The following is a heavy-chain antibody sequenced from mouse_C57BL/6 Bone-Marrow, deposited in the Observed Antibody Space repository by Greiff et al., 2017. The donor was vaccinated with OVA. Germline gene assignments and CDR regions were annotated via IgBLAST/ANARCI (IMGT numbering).Heavy chain of an antibody. Sequence: ESGAELARPGASVKMSCKASGYTFTSYTMHWVKQRPGQGLEWIGYINPSSGYTKYNQKFKDKATLTADKSSSTAYMQLSSLTSEDSAVYYGAGNLDVWAQGPRSPSPQ. CDR1: GYTFTSYT. V-gene: IGHV1-4*01. J-gene: IGHJ1*03. CDR3: AGNLDV. CDR2: INPSSGYT.